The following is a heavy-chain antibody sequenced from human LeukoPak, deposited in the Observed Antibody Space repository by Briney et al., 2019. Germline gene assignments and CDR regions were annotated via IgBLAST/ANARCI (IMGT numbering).Heavy chain of an antibody. CDR2: IFYSGST. D-gene: IGHD6-13*01. Sequence: SETLSLTCTVSGGSISSFYWSWIRQTPGKGLEWIGYIFYSGSTNYNPSLRSRVTISVDTSKNQFSLKLSSVTAADTAVYYCARRGPYSSSWNYFDSWGQGTLVTVSS. CDR1: GGSISSFY. J-gene: IGHJ4*02. CDR3: ARRGPYSSSWNYFDS. V-gene: IGHV4-59*08.